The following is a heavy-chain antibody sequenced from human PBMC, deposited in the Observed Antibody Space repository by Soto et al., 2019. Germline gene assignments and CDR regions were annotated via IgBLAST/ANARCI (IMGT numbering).Heavy chain of an antibody. CDR2: INPVVGST. CDR1: GYTFTNFY. Sequence: ASVKVSCKASGYTFTNFYIHWVRQAPGQGLEWMGRINPVVGSTTYAQRFQGRVTMTRDTSTSTVYMELSSLRSEDTAVYYCARGRWAAAGTVWFDPWGQGTLVTVSS. V-gene: IGHV1-46*01. D-gene: IGHD6-13*01. J-gene: IGHJ5*02. CDR3: ARGRWAAAGTVWFDP.